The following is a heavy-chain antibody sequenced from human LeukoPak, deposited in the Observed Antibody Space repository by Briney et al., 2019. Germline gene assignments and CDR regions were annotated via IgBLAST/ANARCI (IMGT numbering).Heavy chain of an antibody. Sequence: SETLSLTCTVSGDSISSSSSYWGWIRQPPGEGLKWIGSIYYSGSTYYNPSLKSRFTISVDTSKNQFSLRLTSVTATDTAMYYCARQTGSGLFTLPGGQGTLVTVSS. CDR3: ARQTGSGLFTLP. V-gene: IGHV4-39*01. J-gene: IGHJ4*02. CDR2: IYYSGST. CDR1: GDSISSSSSY. D-gene: IGHD3/OR15-3a*01.